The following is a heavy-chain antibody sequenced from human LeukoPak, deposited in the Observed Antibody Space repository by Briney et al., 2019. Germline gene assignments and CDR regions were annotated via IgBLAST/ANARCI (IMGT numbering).Heavy chain of an antibody. D-gene: IGHD3-10*01. CDR3: TREKLLWFGESNYYYYGMDV. CDR2: IRSKAYGGTT. J-gene: IGHJ6*04. CDR1: GFTFGDYA. Sequence: GGSLRLSCTVSGFTFGDYAMSWVRQAPGKGLEWVGFIRSKAYGGTTEYAASVKGRFTISRDDSKSIAYLQMNSLKTEDTAVYYCTREKLLWFGESNYYYYGMDVWGKGTTVTVSS. V-gene: IGHV3-49*04.